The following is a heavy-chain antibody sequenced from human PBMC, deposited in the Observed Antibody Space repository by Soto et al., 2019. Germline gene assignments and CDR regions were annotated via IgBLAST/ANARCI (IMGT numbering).Heavy chain of an antibody. Sequence: PSETLSLTCTVSGGSISSGGYYWSWIRQHPGKGLEWIGYIYYSGSTYYNPSLKSRVTISADTSKNQFSLKLSSVTAADTAVYYCARAFGNVEKKDYYYYMDVWGKGTTVTVSS. CDR1: GGSISSGGYY. D-gene: IGHD2-15*01. CDR2: IYYSGST. CDR3: ARAFGNVEKKDYYYYMDV. V-gene: IGHV4-31*03. J-gene: IGHJ6*03.